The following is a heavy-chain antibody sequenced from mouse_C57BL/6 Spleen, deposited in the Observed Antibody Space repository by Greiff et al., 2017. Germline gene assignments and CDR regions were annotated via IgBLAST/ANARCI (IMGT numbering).Heavy chain of an antibody. Sequence: EVKLVESGGDLVKPGGSLKLSCAASGFTFSSYGMSWVRQTPDKRLEWVATISSGGSYTYYPDSVKGRFTISRDNAKNTLYLQMGSLKSEDTAMYYCARKGKIVPITTVVANYFDYWGQGTTLTVSS. V-gene: IGHV5-6*02. CDR1: GFTFSSYG. J-gene: IGHJ2*01. CDR3: ARKGKIVPITTVVANYFDY. D-gene: IGHD1-1*01. CDR2: ISSGGSYT.